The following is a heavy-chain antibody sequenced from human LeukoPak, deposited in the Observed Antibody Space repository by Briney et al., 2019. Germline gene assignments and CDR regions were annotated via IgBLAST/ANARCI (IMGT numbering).Heavy chain of an antibody. J-gene: IGHJ4*02. CDR2: IYYSGST. CDR1: GGSISSSSYY. Sequence: SETLSLTCTVSGGSISSSSYYWGWIRQPPGKGLEWIGSIYYSGSTYYNPSLKSRVTISVDTSKNQFSLKLSSVTAADTAVYYCAGQWLILTALDYWGQGTLVTASS. D-gene: IGHD6-19*01. CDR3: AGQWLILTALDY. V-gene: IGHV4-39*01.